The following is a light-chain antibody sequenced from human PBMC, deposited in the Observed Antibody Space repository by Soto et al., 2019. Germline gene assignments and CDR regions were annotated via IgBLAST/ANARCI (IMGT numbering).Light chain of an antibody. CDR3: QQANSFPLT. Sequence: DIQMTQSPSSVSASVGDRVTITCRASQGISSLLAWFQVKAGKAPKFLIYAASSLQSGVPSRFSGSGSVTDFTLTISSLQPEDFATYYCQQANSFPLTFGGGTKVEIK. CDR2: AAS. V-gene: IGKV1-12*01. J-gene: IGKJ4*01. CDR1: QGISSL.